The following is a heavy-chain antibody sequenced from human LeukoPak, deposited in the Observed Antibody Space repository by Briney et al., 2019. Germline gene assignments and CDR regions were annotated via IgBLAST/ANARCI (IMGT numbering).Heavy chain of an antibody. D-gene: IGHD5-18*01. CDR3: TRGPIQLWLYHGMDV. CDR1: GFTFCDHA. Sequence: PGRSLRLSCTVSGFTFCDHAMSWVRQAPGQGLEWVGFIRSKTYGGTTEYAASVKGRFIISRDDSTSIAYLQMNSLKTEDTAVYYCTRGPIQLWLYHGMDVWGQGTTVTVSS. CDR2: IRSKTYGGTT. V-gene: IGHV3-49*04. J-gene: IGHJ6*02.